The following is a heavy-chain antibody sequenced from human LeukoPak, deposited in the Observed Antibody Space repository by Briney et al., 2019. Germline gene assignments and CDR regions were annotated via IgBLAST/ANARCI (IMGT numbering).Heavy chain of an antibody. CDR1: GGSISSYY. CDR2: IYTSGSN. Sequence: SETLSLTCTVSGGSISSYYWSWIRQPPGKGLEWIGYIYTSGSNNYNPSLKSRVTMSVDTSKNQFSLKLGSVTAADTAVYYCARRRVNYYGSGSYYDLWGQGTLVTVSS. V-gene: IGHV4-4*09. D-gene: IGHD3-10*01. CDR3: ARRRVNYYGSGSYYDL. J-gene: IGHJ4*02.